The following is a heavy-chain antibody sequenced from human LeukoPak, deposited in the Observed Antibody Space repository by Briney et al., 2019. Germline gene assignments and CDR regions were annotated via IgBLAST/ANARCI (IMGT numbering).Heavy chain of an antibody. J-gene: IGHJ4*02. CDR3: ASQNPPSSPVAAQIGAVDY. Sequence: SETLSLTCAVSGGSVSHSNWWTWVRQSPGKGLEWIGEVHPSEGTNYNPSLKSRVTISVDTSKNQFSLKLSSVTAADTAVYYCASQNPPSSPVAAQIGAVDYWGQGTLVTVSS. V-gene: IGHV4-4*02. CDR1: GGSVSHSNW. D-gene: IGHD6-19*01. CDR2: VHPSEGT.